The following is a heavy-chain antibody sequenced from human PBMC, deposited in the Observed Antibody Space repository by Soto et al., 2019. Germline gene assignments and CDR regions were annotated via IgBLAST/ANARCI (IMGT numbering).Heavy chain of an antibody. CDR3: ARDPSSSLGRVYGMDV. D-gene: IGHD6-6*01. CDR1: GYSFTGHY. J-gene: IGHJ6*02. V-gene: IGHV1-2*02. CDR2: VNLNTGGS. Sequence: QVQHVQSGAEVKKPGDSVKVSCKASGYSFTGHYMHWVRRAPGRSPEWMGWVNLNTGGSDYAQEGRGRVTMTTATSIRTVYLEVTGLKFDDTAIYYCARDPSSSLGRVYGMDVWGQGTAVTVSS.